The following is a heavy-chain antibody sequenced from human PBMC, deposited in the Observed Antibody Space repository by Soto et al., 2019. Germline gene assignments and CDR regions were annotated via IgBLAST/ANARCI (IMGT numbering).Heavy chain of an antibody. Sequence: PGGSLRLSCAASGFTFSDYYMSWIRQAPGKGLEWVSYISSSGSTIYYADSVKGRFTISRDNAKNSLYLQMNGLRAEDTAVYYCARKYSSSSGYYYYGMDVWGQGTTVTVSS. CDR1: GFTFSDYY. V-gene: IGHV3-11*01. CDR3: ARKYSSSSGYYYYGMDV. D-gene: IGHD6-6*01. CDR2: ISSSGSTI. J-gene: IGHJ6*02.